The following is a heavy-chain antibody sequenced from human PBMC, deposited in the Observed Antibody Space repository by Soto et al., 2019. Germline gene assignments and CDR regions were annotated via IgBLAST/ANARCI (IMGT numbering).Heavy chain of an antibody. D-gene: IGHD2-15*01. CDR3: EKDIARGRPNWFDS. CDR1: GFIFDSYG. V-gene: IGHV3-23*01. Sequence: GGSLRLSCTASGFIFDSYGLGWVRQAPGKRLEWVAGVSVSTFSTIYAASVEGRFPISRDNGKSTIYLYMRYLRVEDAAIYNFEKDIARGRPNWFDSWGQGTRVTVSS. CDR2: VSVSTFST. J-gene: IGHJ5*01.